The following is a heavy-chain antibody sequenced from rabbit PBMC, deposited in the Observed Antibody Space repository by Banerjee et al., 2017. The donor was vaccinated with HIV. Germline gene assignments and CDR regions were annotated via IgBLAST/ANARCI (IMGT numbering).Heavy chain of an antibody. Sequence: QSLEESGGDLVQPEGSLILTCKASGFDFSSNAMCWVRQAPGKGLEWIACIDTDSSGGSDYASWAKGRFTISRTTSTPVTLQMTSLTAADTATYFCARGWFAFTLWGQGTLVTVS. CDR2: IDTDSSGGS. V-gene: IGHV1S40*01. D-gene: IGHD3-1*01. CDR1: GFDFSSNA. CDR3: ARGWFAFTL. J-gene: IGHJ4*01.